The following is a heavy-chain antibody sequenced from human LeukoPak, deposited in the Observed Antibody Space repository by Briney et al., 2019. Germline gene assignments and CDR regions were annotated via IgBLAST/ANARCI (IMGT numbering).Heavy chain of an antibody. D-gene: IGHD1-1*01. CDR3: ARDLRAPPGY. CDR2: LKGDGSDI. CDR1: GFTFRSYW. V-gene: IGHV3-74*01. Sequence: TGGSLRLSCVASGFTFRSYWMYWVRQDPGKGLVWVSGLKGDGSDITYADAVKGRFTISRDNAKNTVYLQMNSLRAEDTGVYYCARDLRAPPGYWGQGTLVIVSS. J-gene: IGHJ4*02.